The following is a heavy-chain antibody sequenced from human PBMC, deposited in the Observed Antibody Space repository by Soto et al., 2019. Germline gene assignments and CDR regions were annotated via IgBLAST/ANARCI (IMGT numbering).Heavy chain of an antibody. CDR1: GFTFSSYA. CDR3: AKGMVDYDFWSGYSYNWFDP. Sequence: GESLKISCAASGFTFSSYAMSWVRQAPGKGLEWVSAISGSGGSTYYADSVKGRFTISRDNSKNTLYLQMNSLRAEDTAVYYCAKGMVDYDFWSGYSYNWFDPWGQGTLVTVSS. D-gene: IGHD3-3*01. CDR2: ISGSGGST. J-gene: IGHJ5*02. V-gene: IGHV3-23*01.